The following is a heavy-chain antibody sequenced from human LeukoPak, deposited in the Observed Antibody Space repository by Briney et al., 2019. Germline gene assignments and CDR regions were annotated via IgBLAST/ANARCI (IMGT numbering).Heavy chain of an antibody. Sequence: GGSLRLSCAASGFTFSSYGMNWVRQAPGKGLEWVSVISGSGVNTYYADSVKGRFTISRDNSKNTLHLQMESLRAEDTAVYYCAKGFTFGGVIARNWFDSWGQGTLVTVSS. J-gene: IGHJ5*01. CDR3: AKGFTFGGVIARNWFDS. V-gene: IGHV3-23*01. CDR2: ISGSGVNT. CDR1: GFTFSSYG. D-gene: IGHD3-16*02.